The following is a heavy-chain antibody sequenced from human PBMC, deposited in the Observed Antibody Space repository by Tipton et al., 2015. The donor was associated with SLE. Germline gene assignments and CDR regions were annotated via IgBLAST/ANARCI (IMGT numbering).Heavy chain of an antibody. CDR1: GFILRDYY. CDR3: ATVYHYESSGLRGGLDV. D-gene: IGHD3-22*01. J-gene: IGHJ6*02. V-gene: IGHV3-21*03. CDR2: ITSNGKYV. Sequence: SLRLSCEVSGFILRDYYINWIRQAPGKGLEWVSSITSNGKYVYYADSVKGRFTISRDNAKNLLYLQTSSLRAEDTAVYYCATVYHYESSGLRGGLDVWGQGTTVTVSS.